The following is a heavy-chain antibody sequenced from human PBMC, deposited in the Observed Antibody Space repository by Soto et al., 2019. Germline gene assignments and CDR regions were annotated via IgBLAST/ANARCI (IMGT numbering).Heavy chain of an antibody. CDR3: ARGLLDNYDSRSFDY. J-gene: IGHJ4*02. Sequence: ASVKVSCKASGGTFSSYAISWVRQAPGQGLEWMGGIIPIFGTANYAQKFQGRVTITADESTSTAYMELSSLRSEDTAVYYCARGLLDNYDSRSFDYWGQGTLVTVSS. CDR1: GGTFSSYA. D-gene: IGHD3-22*01. V-gene: IGHV1-69*13. CDR2: IIPIFGTA.